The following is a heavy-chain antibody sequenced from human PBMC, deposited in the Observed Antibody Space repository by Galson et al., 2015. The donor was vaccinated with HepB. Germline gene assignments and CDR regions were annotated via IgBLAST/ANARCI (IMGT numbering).Heavy chain of an antibody. V-gene: IGHV3-30-3*01. CDR1: GFTFSSYA. J-gene: IGHJ4*02. Sequence: SLRLSCAASGFTFSSYAMHWVRQAPGKGLEWVAVISYDGSNKYYADSVKGRFTISRDNSKNTLYLQMNSLRAEDTAVYYCASLTVVTQNFDYWGQGTLVTVSS. CDR3: ASLTVVTQNFDY. D-gene: IGHD4-23*01. CDR2: ISYDGSNK.